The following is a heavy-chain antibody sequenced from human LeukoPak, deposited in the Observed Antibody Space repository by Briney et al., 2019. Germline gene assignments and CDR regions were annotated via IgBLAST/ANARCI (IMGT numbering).Heavy chain of an antibody. V-gene: IGHV4-38-2*02. CDR3: ARIGLYYFDY. J-gene: IGHJ4*02. Sequence: KPSETLSLTCTVSGYSISSGYYWGWIRQPPGKGLEWIGSIYYSGSTYYNPSLKSRVTISVDTSKNQFSLKLSSVTAADTAVYYCARIGLYYFDYWGQGTLVTVSS. CDR2: IYYSGST. D-gene: IGHD2-15*01. CDR1: GYSISSGYY.